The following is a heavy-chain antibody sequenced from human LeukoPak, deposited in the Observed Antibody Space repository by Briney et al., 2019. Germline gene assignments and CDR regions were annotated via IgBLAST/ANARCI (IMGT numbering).Heavy chain of an antibody. Sequence: GSLRLSCAVSGITLTNYGMGWIRRPPGKGLEWIGSIYYSGSTYYNPSLKSRVTISVDTSKNQFSLKLSSVTAADTAVYYCARASKQVPAAIYYYYYMDVWGKGTTVTVSS. J-gene: IGHJ6*03. CDR3: ARASKQVPAAIYYYYYMDV. D-gene: IGHD2-2*01. CDR1: GITLTNYG. V-gene: IGHV4-39*07. CDR2: IYYSGST.